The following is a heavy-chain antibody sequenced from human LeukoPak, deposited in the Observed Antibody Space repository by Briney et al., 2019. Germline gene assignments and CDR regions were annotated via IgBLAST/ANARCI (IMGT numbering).Heavy chain of an antibody. V-gene: IGHV5-51*01. CDR1: GYSFTSYW. J-gene: IGHJ5*02. D-gene: IGHD2-2*01. CDR3: ARLAGTLTIGYCSSTSCSNWFDP. Sequence: GESLKISCKGSGYSFTSYWIGWVRQMPEKGLEWMGIIYPGDSDTRYSPSFQGQVTISADKSISTAYLQWSSLRASDTAMYYCARLAGTLTIGYCSSTSCSNWFDPWGQGTLVTVSS. CDR2: IYPGDSDT.